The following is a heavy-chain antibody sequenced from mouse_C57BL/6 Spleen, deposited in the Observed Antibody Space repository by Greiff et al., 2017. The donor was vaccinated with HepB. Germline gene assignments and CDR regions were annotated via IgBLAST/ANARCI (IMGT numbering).Heavy chain of an antibody. CDR2: IDPSDSYT. D-gene: IGHD1-1*01. Sequence: QVQLQQPGAELVMPGASVKLSCKASGYTFTSYWMHWVKQRPGQGLEWIGEIDPSDSYTNYNQKFKGKSTLTVDKSSSTAYMQLSSRTSEDSAVYYCARSADYYGSSYGFAYWGQGTLVTVSA. J-gene: IGHJ3*01. CDR1: GYTFTSYW. V-gene: IGHV1-69*01. CDR3: ARSADYYGSSYGFAY.